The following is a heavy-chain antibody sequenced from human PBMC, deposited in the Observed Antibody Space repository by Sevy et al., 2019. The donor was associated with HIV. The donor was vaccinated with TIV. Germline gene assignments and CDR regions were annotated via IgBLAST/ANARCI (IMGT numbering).Heavy chain of an antibody. V-gene: IGHV3-66*04. CDR3: ARQGKYRLYYFDY. Sequence: GGSLRLSCAASGFTVSSNYMSWVRQAPGKGLEWVSVIYSGGSTYYADSVKGRFIISRYNSKNTQYLQMNSLRGEDTAVYYCARQGKYRLYYFDYWGQGTLVTVSS. J-gene: IGHJ4*02. D-gene: IGHD3-16*02. CDR2: IYSGGST. CDR1: GFTVSSNY.